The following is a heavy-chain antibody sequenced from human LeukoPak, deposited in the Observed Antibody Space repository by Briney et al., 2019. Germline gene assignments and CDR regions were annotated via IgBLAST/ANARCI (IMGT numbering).Heavy chain of an antibody. CDR1: GGSISSYY. CDR2: IYYSGST. D-gene: IGHD3-10*01. Sequence: PSETLSLTCTVSGGSISSYYWSWIRQPPGKGLEWIGYIYYSGSTNYNPSLKSRVTISVDTSKNQFSLKLSSVTAADTAVYCCARPAHYGSGSYPYYFDYWGQGTLVTVSS. CDR3: ARPAHYGSGSYPYYFDY. J-gene: IGHJ4*02. V-gene: IGHV4-59*01.